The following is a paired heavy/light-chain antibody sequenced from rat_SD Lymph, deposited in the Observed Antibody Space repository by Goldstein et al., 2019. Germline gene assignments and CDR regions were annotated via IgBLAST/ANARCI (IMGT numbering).Heavy chain of an antibody. CDR3: TRSCDYDGTYLYWYFDF. Sequence: EVQILETGGGLVKPGGSLRLSCATSGFNFNDYFMNWVRQAPGKGLEWVAQIRNKNYNYATYYAESLEGRVTISRDDSKSSVYLQVSSLRAEDTAIYYCTRSCDYDGTYLYWYFDFWGPGTMVTVSS. D-gene: IGHD1-12*02. J-gene: IGHJ1*01. CDR2: IRNKNYNYAT. V-gene: IGHV6-22*01. CDR1: GFNFNDYF.
Light chain of an antibody. CDR2: GAN. CDR3: QQSYKFPPT. V-gene: IGKV12S38*01. J-gene: IGKJ1*01. CDR1: EGISSY. Sequence: DIQMTQSPASLSASLGETISIECLASEGISSYLAWYQQKPGKSPQLLIYGANSLQAGVPSRFSGSGSGTQYSLKISSMQPEDEGDYFCQQSYKFPPTFGGGTKLELK.